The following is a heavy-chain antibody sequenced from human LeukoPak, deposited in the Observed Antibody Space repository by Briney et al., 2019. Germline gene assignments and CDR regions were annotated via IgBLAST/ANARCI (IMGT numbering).Heavy chain of an antibody. CDR1: GGSISYYY. J-gene: IGHJ4*02. V-gene: IGHV4-59*01. CDR2: IYYSGNT. Sequence: SETLSLTCTVSGGSISYYYWSWIRQPPGKGLEWVGYIYYSGNTNYNPSLKSRVTISVDTSKNQFSLKLSSVTAADTAVYYCARDRLRFVYWGQGTLVTVSS. CDR3: ARDRLRFVY.